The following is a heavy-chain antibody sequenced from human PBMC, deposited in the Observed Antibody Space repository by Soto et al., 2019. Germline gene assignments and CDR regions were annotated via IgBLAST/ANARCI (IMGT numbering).Heavy chain of an antibody. CDR1: GYTFTSYG. J-gene: IGHJ6*02. Sequence: GTSVKVSCKASGYTFTSYGISWVRQAPGQGLEWMGWISAYNGNTNYAQKLQGRVTMTTDTSTSTAYMELRSLRSDDTAVYYCARLEQGDFWSGDYYYYGMDVWGQGTTVTVSS. V-gene: IGHV1-18*01. CDR3: ARLEQGDFWSGDYYYYGMDV. CDR2: ISAYNGNT. D-gene: IGHD3-3*01.